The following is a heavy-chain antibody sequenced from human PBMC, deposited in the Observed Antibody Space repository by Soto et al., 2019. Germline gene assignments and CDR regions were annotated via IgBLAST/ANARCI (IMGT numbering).Heavy chain of an antibody. V-gene: IGHV3-73*01. CDR1: GFTFSGSA. CDR2: IRSKANSYAT. D-gene: IGHD3-22*01. CDR3: TRHSYDSSGYYPYFDY. Sequence: GGSLRLSCAASGFTFSGSAMHWVRQASGKGLEWVGRIRSKANSYATAYAASVKGRFTISRDDSKNTAYLQMNSLKTEDTAVYYCTRHSYDSSGYYPYFDYWGQGTLVTVSS. J-gene: IGHJ4*02.